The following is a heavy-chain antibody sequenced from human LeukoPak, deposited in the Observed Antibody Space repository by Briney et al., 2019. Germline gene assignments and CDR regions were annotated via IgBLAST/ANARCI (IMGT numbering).Heavy chain of an antibody. J-gene: IGHJ6*02. CDR2: IKQDGSEK. CDR1: GLTFSNFW. V-gene: IGHV3-7*01. CDR3: ASNWNYVRGYGMDV. D-gene: IGHD1-7*01. Sequence: GGSLRLSCAASGLTFSNFWMSWVRQTPGKGLEWVANIKQDGSEKHYVDSMQGRFTISRDNAKNLLFLQMSSLRAEDSAVYYCASNWNYVRGYGMDVWGQGTTVIVSS.